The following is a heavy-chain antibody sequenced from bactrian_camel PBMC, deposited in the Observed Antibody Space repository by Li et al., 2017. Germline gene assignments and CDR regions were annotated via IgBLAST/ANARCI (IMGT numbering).Heavy chain of an antibody. V-gene: IGHV3S1*01. CDR2: IYSGGHST. D-gene: IGHD4*01. CDR3: AAEVLPCRSYSDYAEH. Sequence: LVESGGGSVQAGGSLRLSCAASGDIGSTYSMAWFRQAPGKEREGVAGIYSGGHSTYYADSVKGRFTISRDNDQNTIYLQMNNILPEDTGVYYCAAEVLPCRSYSDYAEHWGQGTQVTVS. J-gene: IGHJ4*01. CDR1: GDIGSTYS.